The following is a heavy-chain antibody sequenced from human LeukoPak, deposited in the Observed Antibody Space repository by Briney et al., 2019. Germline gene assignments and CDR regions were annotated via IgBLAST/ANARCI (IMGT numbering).Heavy chain of an antibody. D-gene: IGHD6-13*01. CDR2: ISDSGIST. CDR1: GFTFSTYA. Sequence: GGSLRLSCAASGFTFSTYAMSWVRQAPGKGLEWVSAISDSGISTYYADSVKGRFTISRDNSKNTLYLQMNSLRAEDTAVYYCAKGGSSSWDYFDHWGQGTLVTVSS. J-gene: IGHJ4*02. V-gene: IGHV3-23*01. CDR3: AKGGSSSWDYFDH.